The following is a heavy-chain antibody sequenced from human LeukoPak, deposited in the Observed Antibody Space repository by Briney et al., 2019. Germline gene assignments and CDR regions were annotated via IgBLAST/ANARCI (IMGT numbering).Heavy chain of an antibody. Sequence: GGSLRLSCAASGFTFSSYSMTWVRQAPGKGLEWVSSISSSSSYIYYADSVKGRFTISRDNAKNSLYLQMNSLRAEDTAVYYCARVGGRYCSGGSCYYYYGMDVWGQGTTVTVSS. D-gene: IGHD2-15*01. V-gene: IGHV3-21*01. J-gene: IGHJ6*02. CDR2: ISSSSSYI. CDR1: GFTFSSYS. CDR3: ARVGGRYCSGGSCYYYYGMDV.